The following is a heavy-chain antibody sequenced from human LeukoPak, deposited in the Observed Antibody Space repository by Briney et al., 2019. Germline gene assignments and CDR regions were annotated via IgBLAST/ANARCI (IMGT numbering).Heavy chain of an antibody. Sequence: ASVKVSCKASGYTFTSYGISWVRQAPGQGLEWMGWINPNSGGTNYAQKFQGRVTMTRDTSISTAYMELSRLRSDDTAVYYCARDSIFGVGGRYYYYMDVWGKGTTVTVSS. CDR1: GYTFTSYG. J-gene: IGHJ6*03. CDR2: INPNSGGT. V-gene: IGHV1-2*02. CDR3: ARDSIFGVGGRYYYYMDV. D-gene: IGHD3-3*01.